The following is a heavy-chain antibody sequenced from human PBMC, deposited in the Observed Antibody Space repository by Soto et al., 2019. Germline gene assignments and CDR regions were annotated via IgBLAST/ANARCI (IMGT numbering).Heavy chain of an antibody. CDR2: IHHGGTT. J-gene: IGHJ3*02. CDR3: ARLCFDFWAFDI. Sequence: SETLSLTCTVSGGSITTHTHYWAWIRQTPGEGLEWLATIHHGGTTYYNPSLESRLTISVDTSKNQFALRLTSVTAADTAVYYGARLCFDFWAFDIWGQGTKVTVSS. V-gene: IGHV4-39*01. CDR1: GGSITTHTHY. D-gene: IGHD3-3*01.